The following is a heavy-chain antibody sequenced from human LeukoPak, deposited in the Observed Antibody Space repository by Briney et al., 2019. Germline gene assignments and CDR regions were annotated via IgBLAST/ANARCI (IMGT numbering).Heavy chain of an antibody. CDR2: ISHSSSYI. V-gene: IGHV3-21*01. Sequence: GGSLRLSCAASGFTFGSYSMNWVRQAPGKGLEWVSSISHSSSYIYYADSVKGRFTISRDNAKNSLYLQMNSLRAEDTAVYYCARIPVYYGDNVEYWGQGTLVTVSS. CDR3: ARIPVYYGDNVEY. J-gene: IGHJ4*02. CDR1: GFTFGSYS. D-gene: IGHD3-16*01.